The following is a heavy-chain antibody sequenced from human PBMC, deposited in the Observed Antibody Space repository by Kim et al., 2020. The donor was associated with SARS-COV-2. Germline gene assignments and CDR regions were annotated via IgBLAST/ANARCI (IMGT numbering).Heavy chain of an antibody. CDR1: GFTFSSYA. CDR2: ISGSGGST. CDR3: AKDLGYYGTGSYYYYGMDI. Sequence: GGSLRLSCAASGFTFSSYAMSWVRQAPGKGLEWVSAISGSGGSTYYADSVKGRFTISRDNSKNTLYLQRNSLRDEDTAVYYCAKDLGYYGTGSYYYYGMDIWGQGTTVTVSS. V-gene: IGHV3-23*01. J-gene: IGHJ6*02. D-gene: IGHD3-10*01.